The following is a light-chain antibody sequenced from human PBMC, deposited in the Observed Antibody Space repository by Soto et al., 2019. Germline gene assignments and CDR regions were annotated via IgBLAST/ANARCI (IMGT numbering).Light chain of an antibody. CDR3: CSYARTTHV. CDR2: DVT. CDR1: TSDIGGYKY. J-gene: IGLJ1*01. V-gene: IGLV2-11*01. Sequence: QSVLTQPPSVSGSPGQSVTISCTGTTSDIGGYKYVSWYQQLPGKAPKLMIFDVTQRPPGVPDRFSGSNSGNTASLTISGLQAGDEAIYYCCSYARTTHVFGTGTKLTVL.